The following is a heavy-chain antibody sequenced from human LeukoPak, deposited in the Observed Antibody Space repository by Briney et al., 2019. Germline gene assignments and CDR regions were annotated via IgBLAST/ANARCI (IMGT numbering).Heavy chain of an antibody. CDR1: GYTFTSYD. CDR3: AREHSGYDYNFDY. V-gene: IGHV1-8*01. Sequence: ASMKVSCKASGYTFTSYDINWVRQATGQGLEWMGWMNPNSGNTGYAQKFQGRVTMTRNTSISTAYMELSSLRSEDTAVYYCAREHSGYDYNFDYWGQGTLVTVSS. J-gene: IGHJ4*02. D-gene: IGHD5-12*01. CDR2: MNPNSGNT.